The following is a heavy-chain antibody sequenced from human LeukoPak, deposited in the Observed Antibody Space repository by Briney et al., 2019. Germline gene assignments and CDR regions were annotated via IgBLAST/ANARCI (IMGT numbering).Heavy chain of an antibody. CDR1: GGSISSYY. CDR3: TRGSIAYYYMHV. Sequence: SETLSLTCTVSGGSISSYYWNWIRQPPGKGLEWIGNIYYSGSTNYNPSLKSRVTISVDTSKNQFSLKLSSVTAADTAVYYCTRGSIAYYYMHVWGKGTTVTISS. V-gene: IGHV4-59*01. CDR2: IYYSGST. J-gene: IGHJ6*03. D-gene: IGHD3-22*01.